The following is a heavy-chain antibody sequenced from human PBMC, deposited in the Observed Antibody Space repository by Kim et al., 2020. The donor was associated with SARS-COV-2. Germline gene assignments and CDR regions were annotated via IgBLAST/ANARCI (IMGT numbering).Heavy chain of an antibody. CDR3: ARVKWAVVVAEDYGMDV. CDR1: GDSVSSNSAA. J-gene: IGHJ6*02. CDR2: TYYRSKWYN. D-gene: IGHD2-15*01. Sequence: SQTLSLTCAISGDSVSSNSAAWNWIRQSPSRGLEWLGRTYYRSKWYNDYAVSVKSRITINPDTSKNQFSLQLNSVTPEDTAVYYCARVKWAVVVAEDYGMDVWGQGTTVTVSS. V-gene: IGHV6-1*01.